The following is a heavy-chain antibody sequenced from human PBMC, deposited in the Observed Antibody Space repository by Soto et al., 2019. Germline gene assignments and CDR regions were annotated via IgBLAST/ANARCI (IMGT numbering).Heavy chain of an antibody. CDR3: ARDSRIADFDL. Sequence: EVQLVESGGGMVKPGGSLRLSCAASGFTFSSYSMNWVRQAPGKGLGWVSSISSSSSYIYYADSVKGRFTISRDNAKNTLYLQMNSLRAEDTAVYYCARDSRIADFDLWGRGTLVTVSS. D-gene: IGHD2-2*01. V-gene: IGHV3-21*01. J-gene: IGHJ2*01. CDR1: GFTFSSYS. CDR2: ISSSSSYI.